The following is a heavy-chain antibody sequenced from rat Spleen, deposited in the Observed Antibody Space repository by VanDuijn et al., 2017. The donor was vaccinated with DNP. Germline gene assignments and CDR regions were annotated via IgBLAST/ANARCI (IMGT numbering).Heavy chain of an antibody. CDR1: GFTFSSYW. V-gene: IGHV5-58*01. J-gene: IGHJ1*01. D-gene: IGHD1-5*01. CDR3: ARHPLYRYNYWYFDF. Sequence: EVQLVETGGGLVQPGRSLKLSCVASGFTFSSYWMYWIRQAPKKGLEWVASISSGGGGTYYPDSVKGRFTISRDNAKSTLYLQMDSLRSEDTATYYCARHPLYRYNYWYFDFWGPGTMVTVSS. CDR2: ISSGGGGT.